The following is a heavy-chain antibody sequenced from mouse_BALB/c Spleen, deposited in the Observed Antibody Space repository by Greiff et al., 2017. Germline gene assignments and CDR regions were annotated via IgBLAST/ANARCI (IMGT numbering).Heavy chain of an antibody. CDR1: GYAFTNYL. V-gene: IGHV1-54*01. J-gene: IGHJ4*01. Sequence: VQLQESGAELVRPGTSVKVSCKASGYAFTNYLIEWVKQRPGQGLEWIGVINPGSGGTNYNEKFKGKATLTADKSSSTAYMQLSSLTSDDSAVYFCARTGHYYAMDYWGQGTSVTVSS. D-gene: IGHD3-1*01. CDR3: ARTGHYYAMDY. CDR2: INPGSGGT.